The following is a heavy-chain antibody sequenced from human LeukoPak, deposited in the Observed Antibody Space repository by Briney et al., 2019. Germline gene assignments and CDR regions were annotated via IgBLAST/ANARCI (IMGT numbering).Heavy chain of an antibody. J-gene: IGHJ4*02. V-gene: IGHV4-59*08. Sequence: PSQTLSLTCTVSGGSISGSYWSWTRQPPGKGLEWIAYIYDGGSTNYNPSLKSLVTISVDTSRNHVTLTLSSVTAADTAMYYCARHEGSTGYYKYWGQGTLVTVSS. CDR2: IYDGGST. CDR1: GGSISGSY. CDR3: ARHEGSTGYYKY. D-gene: IGHD1-26*01.